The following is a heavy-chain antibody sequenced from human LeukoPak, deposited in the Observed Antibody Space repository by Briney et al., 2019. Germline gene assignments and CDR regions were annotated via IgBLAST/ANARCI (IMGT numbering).Heavy chain of an antibody. CDR2: IYSDNT. CDR1: GFTVSTNS. CDR3: ARRAGAYSHPYDY. J-gene: IGHJ4*02. V-gene: IGHV3-53*01. Sequence: GGSLRLSCTVSGFTVSTNSMSWVRQAPGKGLEWVSFIYSDNTHYSYSVKGRFTISRDNSKNTLYLQMNSLRAEDMAVYYCARRAGAYSHPYDYWGQGTLVTVSS. D-gene: IGHD4/OR15-4a*01.